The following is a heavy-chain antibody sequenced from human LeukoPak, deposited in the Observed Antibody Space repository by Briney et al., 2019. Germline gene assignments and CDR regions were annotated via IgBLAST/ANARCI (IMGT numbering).Heavy chain of an antibody. D-gene: IGHD3-16*02. CDR1: GYTFTTYT. CDR3: ARSVITFWGVIVGVLFDY. CDR2: INAGNGNT. Sequence: ASVKVSCKASGYTFTTYTMHWVRQAPGQRLEWMGWINAGNGNTKYSQKFQGRVTITRDTSASTAYMELSSLRSEDTAVYYCARSVITFWGVIVGVLFDYWGQGTLVTVSS. J-gene: IGHJ4*02. V-gene: IGHV1-3*01.